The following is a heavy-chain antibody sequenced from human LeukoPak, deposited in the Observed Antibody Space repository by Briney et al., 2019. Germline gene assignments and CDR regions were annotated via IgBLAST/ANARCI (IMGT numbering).Heavy chain of an antibody. J-gene: IGHJ4*02. V-gene: IGHV4-34*01. CDR1: GGSFSGYY. Sequence: SETLSLTCAVYGGSFSGYYWSWIRQPPGKGLEWIGEINHSGSTNYNPSLKSRVTISVDTSKNQFSLKLRSVTAADTAVYYCARASQVLNFDYWGQGTLVTVSS. CDR3: ARASQVLNFDY. D-gene: IGHD2-8*01. CDR2: INHSGST.